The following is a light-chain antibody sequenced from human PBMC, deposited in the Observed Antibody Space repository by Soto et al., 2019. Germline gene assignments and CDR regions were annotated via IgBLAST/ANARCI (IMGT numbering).Light chain of an antibody. Sequence: EIVLTQSPGTLSLSPGERATLSCRASQSVSSNYLAWYQQRPGQAPRLLMYGASSRATGIPDRFSGSGSGTDFTLTISRLETEDFAVYYCQQYGSSPGTFGQGTKLEIK. CDR1: QSVSSNY. J-gene: IGKJ2*01. CDR3: QQYGSSPGT. CDR2: GAS. V-gene: IGKV3-20*01.